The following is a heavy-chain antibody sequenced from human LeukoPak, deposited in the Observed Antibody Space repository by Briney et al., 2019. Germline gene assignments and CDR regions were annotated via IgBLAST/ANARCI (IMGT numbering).Heavy chain of an antibody. V-gene: IGHV3-7*01. D-gene: IGHD5-18*01. CDR1: EFTFSSYW. CDR3: RGIQLWARTYAFDI. CDR2: IKQDGSEK. J-gene: IGHJ3*02. Sequence: PGVSLRLSCAASEFTFSSYWMSWVRQAPGKGLEWVANIKQDGSEKYYVDSVKGRFTISRDNAKNSLYLQMNSLRAEDTAVYYCRGIQLWARTYAFDIWGQGTMVTVSS.